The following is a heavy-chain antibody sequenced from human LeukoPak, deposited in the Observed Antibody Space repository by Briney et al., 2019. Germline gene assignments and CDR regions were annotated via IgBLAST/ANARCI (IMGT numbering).Heavy chain of an antibody. CDR1: GGSISNYY. V-gene: IGHV4-59*08. J-gene: IGHJ5*02. CDR2: IYNSATT. D-gene: IGHD3-3*01. CDR3: ARQRRFDFWGGTFDP. Sequence: PSETLSLTCTVSGGSISNYYWSWIRQPPGKGLEWIGYIYNSATTNYNPSLKSRVTISEDTSKNQFSLKLRSVTAADTALYYCARQRRFDFWGGTFDPWGLGILVTVSS.